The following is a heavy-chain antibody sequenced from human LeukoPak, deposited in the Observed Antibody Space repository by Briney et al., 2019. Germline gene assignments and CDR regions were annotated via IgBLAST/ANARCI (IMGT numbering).Heavy chain of an antibody. CDR1: GGSISSYY. D-gene: IGHD6-19*01. Sequence: SETLSLTCTVSGGSISSYYWSWIRQPPGKGLEWIGYIYYTGTTNYNPSLKSRVTISVDTSKNQFSLKRSSVTAADTAVYYCARLKGYSSGWYPSYYFDYWGQGTLVTVSS. CDR2: IYYTGTT. CDR3: ARLKGYSSGWYPSYYFDY. V-gene: IGHV4-59*08. J-gene: IGHJ4*02.